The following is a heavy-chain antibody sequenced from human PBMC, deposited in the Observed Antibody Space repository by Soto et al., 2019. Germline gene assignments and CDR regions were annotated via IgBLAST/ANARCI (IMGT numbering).Heavy chain of an antibody. CDR3: ARLDTMIVVGLDY. J-gene: IGHJ4*02. CDR1: GGSFSGYY. D-gene: IGHD3-22*01. Sequence: QVQLQQWGAGLLKPSETLSLTCAVYGGSFSGYYWSWIRQPPGKGLEWIGEINHSGSTNYNPSLKSRGTISVDTAKNQCSLKLSSVTAADTAVYYCARLDTMIVVGLDYWGQGTLVTVSS. V-gene: IGHV4-34*01. CDR2: INHSGST.